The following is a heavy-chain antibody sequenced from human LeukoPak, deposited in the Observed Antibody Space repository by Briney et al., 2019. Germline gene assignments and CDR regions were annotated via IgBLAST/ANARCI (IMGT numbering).Heavy chain of an antibody. CDR1: GFTFSDYY. CDR3: AREGYSSSSPYYYYGMDV. Sequence: PGGSLRLSCEASGFTFSDYYMSWIRQAPGKGLEWVSYISSSGSTIYYADSVKGRFTIPRDNAKNSLYLQMNSLRAEDTAVYYCAREGYSSSSPYYYYGMDVWGQGTTVTVSS. D-gene: IGHD6-6*01. V-gene: IGHV3-11*01. J-gene: IGHJ6*02. CDR2: ISSSGSTI.